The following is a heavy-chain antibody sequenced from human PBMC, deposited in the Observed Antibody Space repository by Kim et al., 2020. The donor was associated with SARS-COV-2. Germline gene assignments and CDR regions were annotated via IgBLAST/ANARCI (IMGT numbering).Heavy chain of an antibody. CDR3: ARDWEHYYGSGSYSDYYYYGMDV. D-gene: IGHD3-10*01. Sequence: ASVKVSCKASGYTFTSYGISWVRQAPGQGLEWMGWISAYNGNTNYAQKLQGRVTMTTDTSTSTAYMELRSLRSDDTAVYYCARDWEHYYGSGSYSDYYYYGMDVWGQGTTVTVSS. J-gene: IGHJ6*02. CDR2: ISAYNGNT. V-gene: IGHV1-18*04. CDR1: GYTFTSYG.